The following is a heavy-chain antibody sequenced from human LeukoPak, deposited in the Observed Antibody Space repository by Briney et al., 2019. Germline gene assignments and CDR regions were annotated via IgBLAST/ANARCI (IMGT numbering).Heavy chain of an antibody. CDR3: ARGLLRYYFPSNWFDP. CDR2: IYYSGST. D-gene: IGHD3-9*01. Sequence: SQTLSLTCTVSGGSISSGGYYWSWIRQHPGKGLEWIGYIYYSGSTYYNPSLKSRVTISADTSKNQFSLKLSSVTAADTAVYYCARGLLRYYFPSNWFDPWGQGTLVTVSS. V-gene: IGHV4-31*03. J-gene: IGHJ5*02. CDR1: GGSISSGGYY.